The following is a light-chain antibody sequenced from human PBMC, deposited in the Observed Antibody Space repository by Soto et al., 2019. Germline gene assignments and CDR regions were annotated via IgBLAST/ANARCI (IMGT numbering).Light chain of an antibody. J-gene: IGKJ1*01. CDR3: LRYNAFSQT. CDR1: QSMNDW. V-gene: IGKV1-5*01. Sequence: DIQMTQSPSTLSASVGDRVTITCRASQSMNDWLAWYQQRPGKPPKVLIYDASSLRSGVPSRFSGSGSGTEFTLTIGSLQPDDVATYYCLRYNAFSQTFGQGTKV. CDR2: DAS.